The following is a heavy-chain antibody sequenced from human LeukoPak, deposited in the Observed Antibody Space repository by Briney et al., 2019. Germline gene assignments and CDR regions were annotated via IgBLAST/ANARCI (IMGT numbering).Heavy chain of an antibody. D-gene: IGHD1-26*01. CDR1: GFTFSSYS. CDR3: ARDPRGGSYPGFFDY. Sequence: GGSLRLSCAASGFTFSSYSMNWVRQAPGKGLEWVSSISSSSSYIYYADSVKGRFTISRDNAKNSLYLQMNSLRAEDTAVYYCARDPRGGSYPGFFDYWGQGTLVTVSP. CDR2: ISSSSSYI. V-gene: IGHV3-21*01. J-gene: IGHJ4*02.